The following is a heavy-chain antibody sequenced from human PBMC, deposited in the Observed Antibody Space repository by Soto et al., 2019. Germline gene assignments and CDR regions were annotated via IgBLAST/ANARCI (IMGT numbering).Heavy chain of an antibody. Sequence: SGPTLVNPTQTLTLTCTFSGFSLSTSGMCVSWIRQPPGKALEWLARIDWDDDKYYSTSLKTRLTISKDTSKNQVVLTMTNMDPVDTATCYCARNKYYGARGPVYYYYGMDVWGQGTTVTVSS. D-gene: IGHD4-17*01. CDR3: ARNKYYGARGPVYYYYGMDV. CDR2: IDWDDDK. V-gene: IGHV2-70*11. CDR1: GFSLSTSGMC. J-gene: IGHJ6*02.